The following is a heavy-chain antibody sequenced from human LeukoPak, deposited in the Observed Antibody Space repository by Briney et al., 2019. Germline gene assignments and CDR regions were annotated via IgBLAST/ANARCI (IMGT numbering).Heavy chain of an antibody. CDR2: IYYSGST. D-gene: IGHD5-12*01. V-gene: IGHV4-59*01. CDR3: ARGYGGYQASYGMDV. Sequence: PSETLSLTCSVSGGFIGSYYWSWIRQPPGRGLNGTAYIYYSGSTKYNPSLESRATISIDTSKNQFSLNVSSVTAADTAVYFCARGYGGYQASYGMDVWGQGTTVTVS. CDR1: GGFIGSYY. J-gene: IGHJ6*02.